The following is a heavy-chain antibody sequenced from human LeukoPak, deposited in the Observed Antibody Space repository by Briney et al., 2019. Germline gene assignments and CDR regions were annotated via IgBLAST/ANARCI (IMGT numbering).Heavy chain of an antibody. D-gene: IGHD3-9*01. CDR2: IYYSGST. Sequence: PETLSLTCAVYGGSFSGYYWGWIRQPPGKGLEWIGSIYYSGSTYYNPSLKSRVTISVDTSKNQFSLKLSSVTAADTAVYYCASGYYDILTGYFYYFDYWGQGTLVTVSS. V-gene: IGHV4-34*01. CDR1: GGSFSGYY. CDR3: ASGYYDILTGYFYYFDY. J-gene: IGHJ4*01.